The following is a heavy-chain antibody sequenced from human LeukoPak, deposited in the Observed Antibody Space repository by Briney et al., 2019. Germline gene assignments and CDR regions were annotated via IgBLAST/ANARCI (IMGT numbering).Heavy chain of an antibody. CDR2: IRYDESNK. V-gene: IGHV3-30*02. CDR3: ARDKGTSYLLSFVY. D-gene: IGHD6-6*01. Sequence: GGSLRLSCAASGFTSSSYGTHWGRQAPRKGLEWGAFIRYDESNKYYADSVKARFTISRDNSKNTLYLQMNSLRAEDTAVYYCARDKGTSYLLSFVYWGQGTLATVSS. CDR1: GFTSSSYG. J-gene: IGHJ4*02.